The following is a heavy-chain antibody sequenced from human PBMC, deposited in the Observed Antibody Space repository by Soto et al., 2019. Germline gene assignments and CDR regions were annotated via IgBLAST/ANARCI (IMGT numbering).Heavy chain of an antibody. D-gene: IGHD6-6*01. J-gene: IGHJ4*02. CDR1: GGSISSGGYS. CDR3: ASGSHVPHY. V-gene: IGHV4-30-2*01. CDR2: ISHSGST. Sequence: QLQLQESGSGLVKPSQTLSLTCAVSGGSISSGGYSWSWIRQPPGKGLEWIGYISHSGSTYYNPSLKSRVTISVDRSKNQFSLKLSSVPAAAPAVYYCASGSHVPHYWGQGTLVTVSS.